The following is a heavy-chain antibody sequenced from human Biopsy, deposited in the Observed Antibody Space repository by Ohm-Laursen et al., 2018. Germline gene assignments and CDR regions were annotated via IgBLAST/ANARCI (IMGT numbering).Heavy chain of an antibody. D-gene: IGHD3-16*01. CDR1: GFTFSDHN. Sequence: RSLRLSCAASGFTFSDHNMHWVRQAPGKGLEWVAFIWSSATYKAYADSVKGRFTVSRVNSKNTVYLQMNSLSADDTAIYSCVKDGGQTAPYSFDVWGRGTMVTVSS. V-gene: IGHV3-33*06. CDR2: IWSSATYK. CDR3: VKDGGQTAPYSFDV. J-gene: IGHJ3*01.